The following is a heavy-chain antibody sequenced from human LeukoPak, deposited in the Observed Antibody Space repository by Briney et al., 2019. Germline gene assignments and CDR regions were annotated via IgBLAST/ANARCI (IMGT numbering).Heavy chain of an antibody. V-gene: IGHV3-30*02. CDR1: GFTFSSYG. Sequence: KSGGSLRLSCAASGFTFSSYGMHWVRQAPGKGLEWVAFIRYDGSNKYYADSVKGRFTISRDNSKNTLYLQMNSLRAEDTAVYYCAKDHGGYSTSPFDPWGQGTLVTVSS. J-gene: IGHJ5*02. CDR2: IRYDGSNK. D-gene: IGHD1-26*01. CDR3: AKDHGGYSTSPFDP.